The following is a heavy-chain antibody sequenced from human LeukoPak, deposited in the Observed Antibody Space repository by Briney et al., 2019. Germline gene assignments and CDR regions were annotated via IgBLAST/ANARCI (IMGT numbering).Heavy chain of an antibody. V-gene: IGHV3-21*01. CDR3: ARVMNEYGDYVFAY. Sequence: GGSLRLSCAASGFTFSIYTMNWVRQAPGKGVWWGASISSSSGYIYYAASLQARLTISPDNAKHSLYLQMNSLRPEDTPVYYCARVMNEYGDYVFAYWGEGPLVTVSS. D-gene: IGHD4-17*01. J-gene: IGHJ4*02. CDR1: GFTFSIYT. CDR2: ISSSSGYI.